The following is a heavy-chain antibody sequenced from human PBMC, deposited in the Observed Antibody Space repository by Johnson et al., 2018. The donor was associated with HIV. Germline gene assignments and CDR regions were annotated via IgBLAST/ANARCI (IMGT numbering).Heavy chain of an antibody. V-gene: IGHV3-30*14. Sequence: QVQLVESGGGVVQPGGSLRLSCVTSGFTFSSYAMHWVRQAPGKGLEWVAVVSYDGSERYYADSVKGRFTISRDISKNTLYLQMNSLRAEDTAVYYCATSHGSHGAFDIWGQGTMVTVSS. J-gene: IGHJ3*02. CDR1: GFTFSSYA. D-gene: IGHD1-26*01. CDR2: VSYDGSER. CDR3: ATSHGSHGAFDI.